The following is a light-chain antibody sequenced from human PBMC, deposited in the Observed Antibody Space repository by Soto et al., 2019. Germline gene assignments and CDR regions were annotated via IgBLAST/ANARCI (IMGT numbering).Light chain of an antibody. CDR3: LQHNSYPLT. J-gene: IGKJ4*01. CDR2: AAS. CDR1: QGIRHD. V-gene: IGKV1-17*01. Sequence: DIQMTQSPSSLSASVGDRVTITCRPSQGIRHDLGWYQQKPGKAAKRLIYAASSLQSGVPSRFSGSGSGTEFTLTISSLQPEDFATYYWLQHNSYPLTFGGGTKVEIK.